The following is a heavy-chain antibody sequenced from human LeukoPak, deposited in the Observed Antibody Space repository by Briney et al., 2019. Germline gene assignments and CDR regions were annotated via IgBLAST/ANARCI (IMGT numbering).Heavy chain of an antibody. CDR2: INPNSGGT. CDR3: ARDQAVRFLEWLYPRYYYYMDV. D-gene: IGHD3-3*01. V-gene: IGHV1-2*02. J-gene: IGHJ6*03. CDR1: GYTFTGYY. Sequence: ASVTVSCKASGYTFTGYYMHWVRQAPGQGLEWMGWINPNSGGTNYAQKFQGRVTMTRDTSISTAYMELSRLRSDDTAVYYCARDQAVRFLEWLYPRYYYYMDVWGKGTTVTVSS.